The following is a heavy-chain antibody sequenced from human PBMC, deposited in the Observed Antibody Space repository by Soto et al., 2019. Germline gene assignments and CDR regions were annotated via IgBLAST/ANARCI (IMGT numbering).Heavy chain of an antibody. V-gene: IGHV1-69*01. CDR3: ARGGQLEHLDY. J-gene: IGHJ4*02. CDR1: GGTFSSYA. Sequence: QVQLVQSGAEVKKPGSSVKVSCKASGGTFSSYAINWVRQAPGQGLEWMGGIIPIFGTANYAKKFQGRVTITADESTSTVYMELSSLRSEDTDVYYCARGGQLEHLDYWGQGTLVTVSS. D-gene: IGHD1-1*01. CDR2: IIPIFGTA.